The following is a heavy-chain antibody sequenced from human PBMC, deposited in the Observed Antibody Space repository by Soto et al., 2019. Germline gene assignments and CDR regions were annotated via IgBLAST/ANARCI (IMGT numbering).Heavy chain of an antibody. Sequence: GGSLRLSCAASGFTFSSYGMHWVRQAPGKGLEWVAVISYDGSNKYYADSVKGRFTISRDNSKNTLYLQMNSLRAEDTAVYYCAKPGPGDTAFVCYWGQGTLVTVSS. CDR2: ISYDGSNK. D-gene: IGHD5-18*01. CDR1: GFTFSSYG. J-gene: IGHJ4*02. CDR3: AKPGPGDTAFVCY. V-gene: IGHV3-30*18.